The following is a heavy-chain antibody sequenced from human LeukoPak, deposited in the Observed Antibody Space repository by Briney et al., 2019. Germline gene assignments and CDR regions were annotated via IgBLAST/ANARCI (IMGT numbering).Heavy chain of an antibody. V-gene: IGHV3-33*01. CDR2: IWYDGCNK. Sequence: GGSLRLSCAASGFTFSSYGMHWVRQAPGKGLEWVAVIWYDGCNKYYADSVKGRFTISRDNSKNTLYLQMNSLRAEDTAVYYCARDLKLGATTLDYWGQGTLVTVSS. CDR3: ARDLKLGATTLDY. J-gene: IGHJ4*02. CDR1: GFTFSSYG. D-gene: IGHD1-26*01.